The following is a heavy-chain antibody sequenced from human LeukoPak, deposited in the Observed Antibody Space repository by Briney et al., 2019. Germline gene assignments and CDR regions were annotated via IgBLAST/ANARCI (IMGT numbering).Heavy chain of an antibody. D-gene: IGHD3-10*01. V-gene: IGHV4-39*02. CDR3: AREGGVRELGHAFDI. Sequence: SETLSLTCAVSVGSLSSSSYYWGWICQPPGKRLEWLGSIYYSGRTYYNTSLKSRVTTSVDPSKTQFSLKLSSVTAADTAVYYCAREGGVRELGHAFDIWGEGTMVTVSS. CDR2: IYYSGRT. CDR1: VGSLSSSSYY. J-gene: IGHJ3*02.